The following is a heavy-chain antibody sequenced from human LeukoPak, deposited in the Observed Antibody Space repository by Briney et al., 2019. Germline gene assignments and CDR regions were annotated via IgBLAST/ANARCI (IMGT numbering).Heavy chain of an antibody. CDR2: INHSGAT. J-gene: IGHJ5*02. V-gene: IGHV4-34*01. CDR1: GGSFSGYY. CDR3: AGSRVFSGGHWHNWFDP. D-gene: IGHD6-19*01. Sequence: SETLSLTCAVYGGSFSGYYWSWIRQPPGKGLEWIGEINHSGATNYNVSLETRVTVSVDTSKNHFSLQLTSVTAADTAVYYCAGSRVFSGGHWHNWFDPWGQGTLVTVSS.